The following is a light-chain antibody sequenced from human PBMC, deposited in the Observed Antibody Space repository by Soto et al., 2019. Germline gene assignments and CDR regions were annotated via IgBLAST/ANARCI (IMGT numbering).Light chain of an antibody. Sequence: EIVMTQSPATLSVSPGERATLSCRASQSVSSNLAWYQQKPGQAPRLLIYGASTRATGIPARFSGSGSGTEFTLTISSRQSEDVEVYYCQQYNNWPPWTFGQGTKVEIK. V-gene: IGKV3-15*01. J-gene: IGKJ1*01. CDR1: QSVSSN. CDR2: GAS. CDR3: QQYNNWPPWT.